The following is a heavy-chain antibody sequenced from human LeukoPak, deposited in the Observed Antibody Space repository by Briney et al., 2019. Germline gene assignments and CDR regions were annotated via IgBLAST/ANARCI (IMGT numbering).Heavy chain of an antibody. D-gene: IGHD1-26*01. V-gene: IGHV3-13*01. CDR1: GFIFNGYD. CDR2: IDSSGYT. Sequence: PGGSLRLSCAASGFIFNGYDMHWVRQVTGKSLEWVSTIDSSGYTYYPYSVTGRFTVSREDAKNSLYLQMNSLTAGDTAVYFCARNLVGHWYFDLWGRGTLVTVSS. J-gene: IGHJ2*01. CDR3: ARNLVGHWYFDL.